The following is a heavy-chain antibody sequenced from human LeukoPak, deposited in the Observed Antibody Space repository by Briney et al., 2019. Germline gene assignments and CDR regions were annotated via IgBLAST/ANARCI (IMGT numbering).Heavy chain of an antibody. D-gene: IGHD2-2*01. CDR1: GYTFTSYG. Sequence: GASVKVSCKASGYTFTSYGISWVRQAPGQGLEWMGWISAYNGNTNYAQKLQGRVTMTTDTSTSTAYMELRSLRSEDTAVYYCARSVVPAAPYYYYMDVWGKGTTVTVSS. J-gene: IGHJ6*03. CDR3: ARSVVPAAPYYYYMDV. CDR2: ISAYNGNT. V-gene: IGHV1-18*01.